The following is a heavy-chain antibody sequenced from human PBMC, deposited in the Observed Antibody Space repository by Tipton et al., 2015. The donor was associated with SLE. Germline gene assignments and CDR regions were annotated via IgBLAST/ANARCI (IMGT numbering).Heavy chain of an antibody. CDR2: ISYDGSDL. CDR1: GFTFTNYW. D-gene: IGHD2/OR15-2a*01. CDR3: ARDSGSTAYESFGPDY. V-gene: IGHV3-30*03. Sequence: SLRLSCAASGFTFTNYWMHWVRQAPGKGLEWVAVISYDGSDLYNADSVRGRFTISRDNSKNTLYLQMNSLRPDDTAVYYCARDSGSTAYESFGPDYWGQGTLVTVSS. J-gene: IGHJ4*02.